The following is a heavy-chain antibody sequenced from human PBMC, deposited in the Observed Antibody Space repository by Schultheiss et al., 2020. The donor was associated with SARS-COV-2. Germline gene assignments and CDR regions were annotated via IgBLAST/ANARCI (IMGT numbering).Heavy chain of an antibody. D-gene: IGHD6-19*01. V-gene: IGHV3-53*01. CDR1: GFTVSSNY. J-gene: IGHJ6*02. CDR3: AKAGSGWSPYYYYGMDV. CDR2: IYSGGST. Sequence: GESLKISCAASGFTVSSNYMSWVRQAPGKGLEWVSVIYSGGSTYYADSVKGRFTISRDNSKNTLYLQMNSLRAEDTAVYYCAKAGSGWSPYYYYGMDVWGQGTTVTVSS.